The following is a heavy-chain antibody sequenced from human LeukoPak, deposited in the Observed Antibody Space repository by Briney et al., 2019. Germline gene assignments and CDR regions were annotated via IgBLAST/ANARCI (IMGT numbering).Heavy chain of an antibody. CDR2: INSDGSTT. V-gene: IGHV3-74*01. Sequence: GGSLRLSCAASKFTFSDYLMHWVRQAPGKGPVWVARINSDGSTTNYGDSVQGRFTISRDNAKNTLFLQMNSLRAEDTAVYYCARAGYYRSDYWGQGTLVTVSS. CDR1: KFTFSDYL. D-gene: IGHD3-22*01. J-gene: IGHJ4*02. CDR3: ARAGYYRSDY.